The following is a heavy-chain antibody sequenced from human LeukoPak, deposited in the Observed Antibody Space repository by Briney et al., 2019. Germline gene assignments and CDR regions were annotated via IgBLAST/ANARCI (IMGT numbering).Heavy chain of an antibody. Sequence: PSETLSLTCAVSGGSISSSNWWSWVRQPPGKGLEWIGEIYHSGSTNYNPSLKSRVTISVDKSKNQFSLKLSSVTAADTAVYYCARSVGGTMIVVPRYFDYWGQGTLVTVSS. V-gene: IGHV4-4*02. D-gene: IGHD3-22*01. CDR1: GGSISSSNW. CDR2: IYHSGST. J-gene: IGHJ4*02. CDR3: ARSVGGTMIVVPRYFDY.